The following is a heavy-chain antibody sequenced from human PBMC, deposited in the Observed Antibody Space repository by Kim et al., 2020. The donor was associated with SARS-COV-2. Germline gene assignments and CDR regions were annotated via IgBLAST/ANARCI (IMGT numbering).Heavy chain of an antibody. V-gene: IGHV3-33*01. Sequence: DGSNKYYADSVKGRFTISRDNSKNTLYLQMNSLRAEDTAVYYCAGALFDYWGQGTLVTVSS. CDR2: DGSNK. J-gene: IGHJ4*02. CDR3: AGALFDY.